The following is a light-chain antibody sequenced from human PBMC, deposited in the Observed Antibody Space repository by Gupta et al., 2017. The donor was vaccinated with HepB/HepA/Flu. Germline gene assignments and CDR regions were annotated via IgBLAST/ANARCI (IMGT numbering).Light chain of an antibody. CDR3: HQDHSRPFT. CDR2: WAS. J-gene: IGKJ3*01. V-gene: IGKV4-1*01. Sequence: DIVMTQSPDFLAVPLGERATINCKSSQSVLYYSDNKNYLGWYQQKPGQPPKLLLSWASTREPGVPYRFSGSGSGTDFTFTISRLQAEDLAVYYCHQDHSRPFTFGRGTKVDVK. CDR1: QSVLYYSDNKNY.